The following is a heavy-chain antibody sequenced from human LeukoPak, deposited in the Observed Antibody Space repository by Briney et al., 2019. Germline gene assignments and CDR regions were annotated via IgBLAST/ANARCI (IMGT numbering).Heavy chain of an antibody. V-gene: IGHV3-64D*06. J-gene: IGHJ5*02. CDR1: GFIFSPYA. CDR3: VKDRWVDH. CDR2: ISSEGKTT. Sequence: GGSLRLSCSASGFIFSPYAMHWVRQAPGKGLEYVSSISSEGKTTYYADSVKGRFTISRDNSKNMLYLQMNSLRPEDTAVYYCVKDRWVDHWGQGTLVTISS.